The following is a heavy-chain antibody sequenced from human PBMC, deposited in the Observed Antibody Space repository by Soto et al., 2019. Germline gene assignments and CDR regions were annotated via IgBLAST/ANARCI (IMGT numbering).Heavy chain of an antibody. Sequence: GESRSRSWAASGVTFSYSYMTWSRQGPVKGLEWVSYISISGLTIYYADSVNGRFTVSRDNAKNLLYLQMNNLRAEDTAMYYCARDARDSASYYIIHDYWGLGTLVTVSS. CDR2: ISISGLTI. CDR1: GVTFSYSY. CDR3: ARDARDSASYYIIHDY. J-gene: IGHJ4*02. V-gene: IGHV3-11*01. D-gene: IGHD3-10*01.